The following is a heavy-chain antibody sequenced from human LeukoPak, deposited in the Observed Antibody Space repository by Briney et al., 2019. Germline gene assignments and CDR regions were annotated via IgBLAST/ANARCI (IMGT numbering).Heavy chain of an antibody. Sequence: ASVKVSCKASGYTFTSYGISWVRQAPGQGLEWMGWISAYNGNTNYAQKLQGRVTMTTDTSTSTAHMELRSLRSDDTAVYYCARDLSELRFLEWLSHDNWFDPRGQGTLVTVSS. V-gene: IGHV1-18*01. J-gene: IGHJ5*02. CDR3: ARDLSELRFLEWLSHDNWFDP. CDR2: ISAYNGNT. D-gene: IGHD3-3*01. CDR1: GYTFTSYG.